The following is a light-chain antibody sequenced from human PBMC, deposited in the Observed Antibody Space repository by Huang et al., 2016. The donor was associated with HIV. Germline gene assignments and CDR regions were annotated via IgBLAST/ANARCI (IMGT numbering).Light chain of an antibody. CDR3: MQGKHFPRT. CDR1: QSLLRSDGKTY. Sequence: DIVMIQTPLSLSVTPGQLASISCTSSQSLLRSDGKTYLYWYLQKPVQSPHILIYEVSSRFSGVPDRFSGSGSGTDFTRKISRVEAEDVGVYYCMQGKHFPRTFGQGTKVEIK. V-gene: IGKV2-29*02. J-gene: IGKJ1*01. CDR2: EVS.